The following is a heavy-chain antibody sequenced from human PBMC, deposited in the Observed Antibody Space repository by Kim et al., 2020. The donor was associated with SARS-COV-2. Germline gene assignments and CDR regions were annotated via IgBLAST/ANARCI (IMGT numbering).Heavy chain of an antibody. V-gene: IGHV3-48*02. J-gene: IGHJ4*02. CDR2: ISSSSSNI. CDR3: ARGHTPLVPLVAFDY. CDR1: GFTFSSYS. D-gene: IGHD2-2*01. Sequence: GGSLRLSCAASGFTFSSYSMNWVRQAPGKGLEWVSYISSSSSNIYYADSVKGRFTISRDNAKNSLYLQMNSLRDEDTAVYYCARGHTPLVPLVAFDYWGQGTLVTVSS.